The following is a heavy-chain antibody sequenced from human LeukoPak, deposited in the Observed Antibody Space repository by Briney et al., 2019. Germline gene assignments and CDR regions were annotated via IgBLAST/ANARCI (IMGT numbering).Heavy chain of an antibody. D-gene: IGHD3-22*01. CDR3: ARGYYDSSGYYSGGFDI. CDR1: GGSISIYY. CDR2: IYTSGST. Sequence: PSETLSPTCTVSGGSISIYYRSWLRQPAGKGLEWIGRIYTSGSTDYNPSLKSRVTMSVDTSKNKFSLKVTSVTAADTAVYYCARGYYDSSGYYSGGFDIWGQGTMVTVSS. V-gene: IGHV4-4*07. J-gene: IGHJ3*02.